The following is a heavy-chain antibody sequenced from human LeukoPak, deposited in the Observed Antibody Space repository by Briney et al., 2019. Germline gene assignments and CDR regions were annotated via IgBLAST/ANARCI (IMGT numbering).Heavy chain of an antibody. V-gene: IGHV3-7*01. D-gene: IGHD6-13*01. Sequence: GGSLRLSCAASGFTFSSYWMSWVRQAPGKGLEWVANIKKDGSENYYVDSVKGRFTISRDNAKNSLYLQMNSLRAEDTAVYYCAREAGSNWLDAFDIWGQGTTVTVSS. CDR3: AREAGSNWLDAFDI. CDR1: GFTFSSYW. J-gene: IGHJ3*02. CDR2: IKKDGSEN.